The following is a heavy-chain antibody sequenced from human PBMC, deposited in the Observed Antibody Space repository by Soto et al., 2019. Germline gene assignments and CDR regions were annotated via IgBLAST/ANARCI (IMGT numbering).Heavy chain of an antibody. CDR2: ISSSGTTI. J-gene: IGHJ6*02. V-gene: IGHV3-11*01. Sequence: PGGSLRLSCAASGFTFSDYYISWIRQAPGKGLEWVSYISSSGTTIYHADSVKGRFTISRDNAKNSLFLQMNSLRAEDTAVYYSARGKSIFYGMDVWGQGTTVTVSS. D-gene: IGHD2-15*01. CDR1: GFTFSDYY. CDR3: ARGKSIFYGMDV.